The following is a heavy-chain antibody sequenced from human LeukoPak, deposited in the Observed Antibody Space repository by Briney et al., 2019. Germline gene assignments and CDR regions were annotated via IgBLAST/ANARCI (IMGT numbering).Heavy chain of an antibody. D-gene: IGHD1-26*01. Sequence: GGSLRLSCAASGFIFSSYWMSWVRQAPGKGLEWVANIKQDGSVKYYVDSVKGRFTISRDNAKNSLYLQMNSLRAEDTAVYYCGKGGSLFHYWGQGTLVTVSS. CDR2: IKQDGSVK. J-gene: IGHJ4*02. CDR1: GFIFSSYW. V-gene: IGHV3-7*02. CDR3: GKGGSLFHY.